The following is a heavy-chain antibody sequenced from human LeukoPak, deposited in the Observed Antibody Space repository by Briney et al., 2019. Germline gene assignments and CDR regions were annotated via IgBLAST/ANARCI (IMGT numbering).Heavy chain of an antibody. CDR1: GYTFTSYG. J-gene: IGHJ4*02. CDR3: ARCIAVAVPDY. CDR2: ISAYNGST. D-gene: IGHD6-19*01. V-gene: IGHV1-18*04. Sequence: GASVKVSCKASGYTFTSYGISWVRQAPGQGLGWMRWISAYNGSTNYAQKLQGRVTMTTDTSTSTAYMELRSLRSDDTAVYYCARCIAVAVPDYWGQGTLVTVSS.